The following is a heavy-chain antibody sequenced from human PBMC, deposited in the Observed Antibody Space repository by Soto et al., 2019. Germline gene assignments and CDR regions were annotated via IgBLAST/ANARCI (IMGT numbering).Heavy chain of an antibody. CDR3: STHSGYVYYFDY. D-gene: IGHD5-12*01. J-gene: IGHJ4*02. CDR1: GYTFTSYD. Sequence: ASVKVSCKASGYTFTSYDINWVRLATGQGLEWMGWMNPNSGNTAYAQKFQGRVTMTRNTSISTAYMELSSLRSEDTAVYYCSTHSGYVYYFDYWGQGALVTVSS. V-gene: IGHV1-8*01. CDR2: MNPNSGNT.